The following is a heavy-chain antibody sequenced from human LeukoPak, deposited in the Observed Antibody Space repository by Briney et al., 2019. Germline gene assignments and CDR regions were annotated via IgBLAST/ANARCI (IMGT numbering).Heavy chain of an antibody. V-gene: IGHV3-53*04. CDR3: VRGHGSGSSGPYH. J-gene: IGHJ5*02. CDR1: GFTVSSKY. CDR2: IYSDGST. Sequence: GGSLRLSCAASGFTVSSKYMSWVRQAPGKGLEWVSVIYSDGSTYYADSVKGRFIISRHNSKNTLYLQMNSLRAEDTAIYYCVRGHGSGSSGPYHWGQGTLVNVSS. D-gene: IGHD3-10*01.